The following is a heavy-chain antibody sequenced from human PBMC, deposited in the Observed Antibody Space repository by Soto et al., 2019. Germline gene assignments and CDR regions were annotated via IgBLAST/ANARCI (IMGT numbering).Heavy chain of an antibody. CDR3: ARGWFGPDV. J-gene: IGHJ6*04. CDR2: IDNAGTDS. D-gene: IGHD3-10*01. Sequence: EVQLVESGGGLVQPGGSLRLSCAASGFTLSGRSMHWVRQAPGKGLVWVSGIDNAGTDSSYADSVKGRFTSSRDNAKNMLYLQMNSLRVEDTAVYYCARGWFGPDVWGTGTTVTVSS. CDR1: GFTLSGRS. V-gene: IGHV3-74*01.